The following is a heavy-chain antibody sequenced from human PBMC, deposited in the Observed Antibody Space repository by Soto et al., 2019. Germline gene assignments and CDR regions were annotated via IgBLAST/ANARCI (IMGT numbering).Heavy chain of an antibody. Sequence: PAETLSLTCGVSGSSIINDNWLGWIRQPPGKGLEWIGYIHHTGYTYSNPALKSRLTMSVDTSKNQFSLRLSSVTAVDTAVYYCATKDNGKYFFDSWGQGALVTSPQ. V-gene: IGHV4-28*01. CDR3: ATKDNGKYFFDS. CDR2: IHHTGYT. D-gene: IGHD1-26*01. J-gene: IGHJ4*02. CDR1: GSSIINDNW.